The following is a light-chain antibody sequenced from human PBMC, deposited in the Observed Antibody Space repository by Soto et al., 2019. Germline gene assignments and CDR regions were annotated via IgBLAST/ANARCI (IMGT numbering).Light chain of an antibody. J-gene: IGLJ1*01. CDR3: QSYDIRLSGFYV. CDR2: GNN. Sequence: QSVLTQPPSGSGAPGQRVTISCTGSSSNIGAGYDVHWYQHFPGRAPKLLIYGNNNRPSGVPDRFSGSNSGTSASLAITGLQAEDEADYFCQSYDIRLSGFYVFGTGTKVTVL. CDR1: SSNIGAGYD. V-gene: IGLV1-40*01.